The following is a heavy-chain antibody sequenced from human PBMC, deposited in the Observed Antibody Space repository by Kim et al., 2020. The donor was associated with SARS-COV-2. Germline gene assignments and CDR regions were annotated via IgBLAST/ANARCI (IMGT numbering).Heavy chain of an antibody. CDR2: IIPIVDST. Sequence: SVKVSCTASGGTLSNFGISWLRQAPGQGLEWMGAIIPIVDSTKYSQKFQGRVTIIADETTNTVDLHLRDLTSDDTAIYFCSVGEANWFDPWGQGTLVIVSS. V-gene: IGHV1-69*13. CDR3: SVGEANWFDP. J-gene: IGHJ5*02. CDR1: GGTLSNFG.